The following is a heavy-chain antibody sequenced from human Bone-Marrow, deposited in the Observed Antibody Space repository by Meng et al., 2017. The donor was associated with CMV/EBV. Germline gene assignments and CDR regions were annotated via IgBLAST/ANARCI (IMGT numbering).Heavy chain of an antibody. Sequence: GESLKISCAASGFTFSSYWMHWVRQAPGKGLVWVSRINSDGSSTTYADSVKGRFTISRDNSKNTLYLQMNSLRAEDTAVYFCAREGRYCSSTSCRTRYGMDVWGQGTTVT. CDR3: AREGRYCSSTSCRTRYGMDV. V-gene: IGHV3-74*01. CDR1: GFTFSSYW. J-gene: IGHJ6*02. CDR2: INSDGSST. D-gene: IGHD2-2*01.